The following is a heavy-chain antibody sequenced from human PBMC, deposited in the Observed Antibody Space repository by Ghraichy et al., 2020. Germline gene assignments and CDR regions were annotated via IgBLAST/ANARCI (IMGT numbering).Heavy chain of an antibody. CDR3: ARLPLPRRAAVGDWYFDL. D-gene: IGHD6-13*01. CDR1: GFSFSDYS. Sequence: GALRLSCEGSGFSFSDYSMIWVRLTPRKALEWVSYITGSSITIFYTDSVKGRSTISRDNAKNSLYLQMNSLRAEDTAVYYCARLPLPRRAAVGDWYFDLWGRGTLVTVSS. V-gene: IGHV3-48*01. J-gene: IGHJ2*01. CDR2: ITGSSITI.